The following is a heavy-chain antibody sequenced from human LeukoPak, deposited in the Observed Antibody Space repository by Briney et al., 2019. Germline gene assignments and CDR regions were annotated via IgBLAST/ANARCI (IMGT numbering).Heavy chain of an antibody. CDR1: GFTFSTNY. V-gene: IGHV3-53*01. CDR2: VYSGGST. Sequence: AGGSLRLSCAASGFTFSTNYMNWVRQAPGKGLEWVSVVYSGGSTYYADSVKGRFTISRDNSKNTLYLQMSSLRAEDTAFYYCARGGYSSGWYRDWGQGTLVTVSS. CDR3: ARGGYSSGWYRD. D-gene: IGHD6-19*01. J-gene: IGHJ4*02.